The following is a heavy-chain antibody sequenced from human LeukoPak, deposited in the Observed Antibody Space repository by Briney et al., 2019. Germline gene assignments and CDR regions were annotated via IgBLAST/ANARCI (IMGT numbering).Heavy chain of an antibody. CDR2: IKGDESDD. D-gene: IGHD3-3*01. J-gene: IGHJ4*02. CDR1: GFRFSRYW. V-gene: IGHV3-7*01. Sequence: PGGSLRLSCAASGFRFSRYWMTWVRQAPGKGLEWVANIKGDESDDHYVASVRGRFTISRDNAKRSLYLQMNNLRAEDTGVYYCARVADYDFLSGYYSPFDHWGQGVLVIVSS. CDR3: ARVADYDFLSGYYSPFDH.